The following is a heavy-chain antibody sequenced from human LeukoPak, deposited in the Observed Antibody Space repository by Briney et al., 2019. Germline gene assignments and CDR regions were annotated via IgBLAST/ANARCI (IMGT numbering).Heavy chain of an antibody. V-gene: IGHV1-18*04. CDR2: ISAYNGNT. D-gene: IGHD3-9*01. CDR1: GYSFTSHS. Sequence: ASVKVSCMASGYSFTSHSIIWVRQAPGQGLEWMGWISAYNGNTNYAQKLQGRVTMTTDTSTSTAYMELRSLRSGDTAVYYCARSGASMSLTNFDYWGQGTLVTVSS. J-gene: IGHJ4*02. CDR3: ARSGASMSLTNFDY.